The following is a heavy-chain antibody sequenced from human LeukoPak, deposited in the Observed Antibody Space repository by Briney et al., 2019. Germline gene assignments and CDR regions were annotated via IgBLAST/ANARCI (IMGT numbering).Heavy chain of an antibody. J-gene: IGHJ4*02. CDR2: ISSSSSYI. CDR1: GFTFSSYS. Sequence: GGSLRLSCAASGFTFSSYSMNWVRQAPGKGLEWVSSISSSSSYIYYADSVKGRFTISRDNAKNSLYLQMNSLRAEDTAVYYCARDQYSSGWYKAGYWGQGTLVTVSS. CDR3: ARDQYSSGWYKAGY. D-gene: IGHD6-19*01. V-gene: IGHV3-21*01.